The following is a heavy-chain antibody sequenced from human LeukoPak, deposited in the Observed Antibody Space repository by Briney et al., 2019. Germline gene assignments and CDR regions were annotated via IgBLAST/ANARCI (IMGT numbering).Heavy chain of an antibody. V-gene: IGHV3-9*01. CDR2: ISWNSGSI. Sequence: GGSLRLSCAASGFTFSSYWMSWVRQAPGKGLEWVSGISWNSGSIGYADSVKGRFTISRDNAKNSLYLQMNSLRAEDTALYYCAKDIGIAAAGTGFDYWGQGTLVTVSS. J-gene: IGHJ4*02. CDR3: AKDIGIAAAGTGFDY. CDR1: GFTFSSYW. D-gene: IGHD6-13*01.